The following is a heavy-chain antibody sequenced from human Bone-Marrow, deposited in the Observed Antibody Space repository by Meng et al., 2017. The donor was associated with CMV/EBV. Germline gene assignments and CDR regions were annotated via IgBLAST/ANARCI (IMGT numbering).Heavy chain of an antibody. V-gene: IGHV3-30*02. J-gene: IGHJ4*02. CDR2: IRFDGTNK. CDR1: GFTFSSYA. Sequence: GGSLRLSCAASGFTFSSYAMHWVRQAPGKGLEWVANIRFDGTNKYHADSVKGRFTISRDNSKNTLYLQMNSLRAEDTAVYYCAKDSRSDFWSGYLFDYWGQGTLVTVSS. D-gene: IGHD3-3*01. CDR3: AKDSRSDFWSGYLFDY.